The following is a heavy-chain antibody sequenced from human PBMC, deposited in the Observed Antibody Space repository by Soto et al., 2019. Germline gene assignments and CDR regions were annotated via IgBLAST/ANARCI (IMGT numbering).Heavy chain of an antibody. J-gene: IGHJ4*02. CDR3: ARHPEYCTNGVGHPYYFDY. D-gene: IGHD2-8*01. Sequence: QLQLQESGPGLVKPSETLSLTCTVSGGSISSSSYYWGWIRQPPGKGLEWIGSIYYSGSTYYNPSLKSRVTISVDTSKNQFSLKLSSVTAADTAVYYCARHPEYCTNGVGHPYYFDYWGQGTLVTVSS. CDR1: GGSISSSSYY. CDR2: IYYSGST. V-gene: IGHV4-39*01.